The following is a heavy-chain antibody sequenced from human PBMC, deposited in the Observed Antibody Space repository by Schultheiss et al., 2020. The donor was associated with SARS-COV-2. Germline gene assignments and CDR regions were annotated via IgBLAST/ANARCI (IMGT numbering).Heavy chain of an antibody. V-gene: IGHV3-48*01. Sequence: GESLKISCAASGFTVSSNYMSWVRQAPGKGLEWVSYISSSGSTIYYADSVKGRFTISRDNSKNTLYLQMNSLRAEDTAVYYCARRRGYSYVLDYYYYDMDVWGQGTTVTVSS. CDR1: GFTVSSNY. J-gene: IGHJ6*02. CDR3: ARRRGYSYVLDYYYYDMDV. CDR2: ISSSGSTI. D-gene: IGHD5-18*01.